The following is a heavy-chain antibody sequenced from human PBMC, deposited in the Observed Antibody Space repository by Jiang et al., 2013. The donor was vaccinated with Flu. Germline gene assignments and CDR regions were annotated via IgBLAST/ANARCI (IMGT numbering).Heavy chain of an antibody. D-gene: IGHD6-19*01. V-gene: IGHV3-21*01. Sequence: TISRDNSKDTLSLQMNSLRAEDTAVYYCARGGYGSGWLGSSLDYWGQGTLVTVSS. CDR3: ARGGYGSGWLGSSLDY. J-gene: IGHJ4*02.